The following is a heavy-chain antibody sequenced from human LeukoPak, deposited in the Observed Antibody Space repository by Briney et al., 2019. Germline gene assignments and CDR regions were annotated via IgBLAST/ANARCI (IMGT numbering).Heavy chain of an antibody. CDR2: ISSSSSYI. CDR1: GFTFSSYS. Sequence: GGSLRLSCAASGFTFSSYSMNWVRPAPGKGLEWVSSISSSSSYIYYADSVKGRFTISRDNAKNSLYLQMNSLRAEDTAVYYCAREYSSSSGDYFDYWGQGTLVTVSS. D-gene: IGHD6-6*01. CDR3: AREYSSSSGDYFDY. V-gene: IGHV3-21*01. J-gene: IGHJ4*02.